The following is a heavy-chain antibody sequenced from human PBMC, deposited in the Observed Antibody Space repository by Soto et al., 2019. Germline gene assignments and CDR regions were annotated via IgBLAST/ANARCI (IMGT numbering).Heavy chain of an antibody. CDR1: GDSITNNNC. J-gene: IGHJ6*02. CDR3: ARRRITNFGAVITGYGFDI. CDR2: IYDSGTT. V-gene: IGHV4-4*02. D-gene: IGHD3-3*01. Sequence: PSETLSLTCAVSGDSITNNNCWNWVRQPTGKGLEWIGEIYDSGTTNDNPSLKSRFTISVDKSKKQLSLKLITVTAAETEVYYSARRRITNFGAVITGYGFDIWGQGTADTVPS.